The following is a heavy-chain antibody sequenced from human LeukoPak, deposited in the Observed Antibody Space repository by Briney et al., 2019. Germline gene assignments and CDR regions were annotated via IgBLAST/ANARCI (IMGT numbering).Heavy chain of an antibody. CDR1: GFTFTSYS. J-gene: IGHJ4*02. D-gene: IGHD1-26*01. V-gene: IGHV3-23*01. CDR3: AKGGKWDVTPFDY. CDR2: ISGGGGST. Sequence: TGGSLRLSCAASGFTFTSYSMNWVRQAPGKGLEWVSTISGGGGSTYCADSVKGRFTISRDNSKNTLYLQVNSLRAEGTAVYYCAKGGKWDVTPFDYWGQGTLVTVSS.